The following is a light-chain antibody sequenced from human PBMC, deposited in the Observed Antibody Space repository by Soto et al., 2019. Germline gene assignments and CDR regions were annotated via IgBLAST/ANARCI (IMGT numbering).Light chain of an antibody. Sequence: DIQMTQSPSSLSASVGDRVTITCRASQGISTDLAWYQQKPGKVPKLLIYAASTLQSGVPSRFSGSGSGTDFTRPIRSLQPEDVATYYFQKYNSAPPAFGQGTKVEMK. V-gene: IGKV1-27*01. CDR3: QKYNSAPPA. CDR2: AAS. CDR1: QGISTD. J-gene: IGKJ1*01.